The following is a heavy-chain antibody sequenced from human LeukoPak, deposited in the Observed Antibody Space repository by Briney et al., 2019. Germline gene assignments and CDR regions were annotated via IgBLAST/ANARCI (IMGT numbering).Heavy chain of an antibody. J-gene: IGHJ4*02. CDR3: ARGTQNRWFGELLYDY. V-gene: IGHV4-38-2*01. CDR1: GYSISSGYY. Sequence: SETLSLTCAVSGYSISSGYYWGWIRQPPGKGLEWIGSIYHSGSTYYNPSLKSRVTISVDTSKNQFSLKLSSVTAADTAVYYCARGTQNRWFGELLYDYWGRGTLVTVSS. CDR2: IYHSGST. D-gene: IGHD3-10*01.